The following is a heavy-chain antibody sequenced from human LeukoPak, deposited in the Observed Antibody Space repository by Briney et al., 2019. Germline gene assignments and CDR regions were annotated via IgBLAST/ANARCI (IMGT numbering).Heavy chain of an antibody. CDR3: ARDAMVSPGWYYGMDV. Sequence: SETLSLTCIVSGGSITSDNYYWGWIRQPPGKGLEYIGSIYYGRTTYYNPSLKSRVTISLDTSKNQFSLKLTSVTAADTAVYYCARDAMVSPGWYYGMDVWGQGTTVTVSS. J-gene: IGHJ6*02. CDR1: GGSITSDNYY. V-gene: IGHV4-39*07. D-gene: IGHD5-18*01. CDR2: IYYGRTT.